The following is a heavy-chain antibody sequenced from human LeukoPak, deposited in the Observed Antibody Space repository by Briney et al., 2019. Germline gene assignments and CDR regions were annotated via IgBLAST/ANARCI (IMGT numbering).Heavy chain of an antibody. CDR2: IYYSGST. D-gene: IGHD3-22*01. CDR3: ARSYYYDYRQIDY. Sequence: PETLSLTCTVSGDSISTSSYYWGWIRQPPGKGLEWLGSIYYSGSTYYNPSLKSRVTISVDTSKNQFSLNLYSVTAADTAVFYCARSYYYDYRQIDYWGQGTLVTVSS. J-gene: IGHJ4*02. V-gene: IGHV4-39*01. CDR1: GDSISTSSYY.